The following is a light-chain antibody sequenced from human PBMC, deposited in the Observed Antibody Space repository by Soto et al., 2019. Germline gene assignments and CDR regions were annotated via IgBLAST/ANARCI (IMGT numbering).Light chain of an antibody. CDR2: AAS. CDR3: QHYNSYSAA. J-gene: IGKJ1*01. Sequence: DIQMTQSPSSLSASVGDRVTITCRASQSISSYLNWYQQKPGKAPKLMIYAASSLQSGVPSRFSGSGSGTDFSLTISSLQPDDVATYYCQHYNSYSAALGQGTKVDIK. CDR1: QSISSY. V-gene: IGKV1-39*01.